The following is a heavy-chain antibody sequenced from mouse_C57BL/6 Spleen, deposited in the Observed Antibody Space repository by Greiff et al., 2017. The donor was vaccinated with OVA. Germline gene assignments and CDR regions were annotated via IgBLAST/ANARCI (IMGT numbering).Heavy chain of an antibody. CDR3: ARDSFTTVVGGYFDY. J-gene: IGHJ2*01. CDR2: INYDGSST. V-gene: IGHV5-16*01. Sequence: EVMLVESEGGLVQPGSSMKLSCTASGFTFSDYYMAWVRQVPEKGLEWVANINYDGSSTYYLDSLKSRFIISRDNAKNILYLQMSSLKSEDTATYYCARDSFTTVVGGYFDYWGQGTTRTVSS. D-gene: IGHD1-1*01. CDR1: GFTFSDYY.